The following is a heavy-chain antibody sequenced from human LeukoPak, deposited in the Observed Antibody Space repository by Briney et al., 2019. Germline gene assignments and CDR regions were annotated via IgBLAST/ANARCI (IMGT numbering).Heavy chain of an antibody. D-gene: IGHD3-10*01. Sequence: GGSLRLSCAASGFTLSSDHMNWVRQAPGKGLEWVAFLSFDSSIIQYADSVRGRFTISRDNAKKTLYLQMNTLRAEDTAVYYCTRDWSPSVRAFDVWGQGTMVTASS. V-gene: IGHV3-21*01. J-gene: IGHJ3*01. CDR1: GFTLSSDH. CDR3: TRDWSPSVRAFDV. CDR2: LSFDSSII.